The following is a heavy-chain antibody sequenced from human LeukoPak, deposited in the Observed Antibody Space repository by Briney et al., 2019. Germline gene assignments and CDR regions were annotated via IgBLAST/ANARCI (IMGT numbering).Heavy chain of an antibody. CDR2: IKKDGSEK. CDR1: GFTFSSYW. J-gene: IGHJ4*02. V-gene: IGHV3-7*01. D-gene: IGHD3-10*01. CDR3: ARGSYDYYGSGSTTREIDY. Sequence: GGSLRLSCAASGFTFSSYWMNWVRQAPGKGLEWVAKIKKDGSEKYYVDSVKGRFTISRDNAKTSLFLQMNRLRAEDTAVYYCARGSYDYYGSGSTTREIDYWGQGTLVTVSS.